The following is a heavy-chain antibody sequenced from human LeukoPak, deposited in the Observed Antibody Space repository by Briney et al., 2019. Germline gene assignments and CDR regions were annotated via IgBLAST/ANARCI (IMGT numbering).Heavy chain of an antibody. CDR3: AADEGFLLSN. D-gene: IGHD2-15*01. J-gene: IGHJ4*02. V-gene: IGHV1-24*01. Sequence: GASVKVSCKVSGYTLTELSMHWVRQALGKGREWMGGFDPEDGEAIYTQKFQGRVTMTEDTSTDTAYMELSSLRSDDTAVYYCAADEGFLLSNWGQGTLVTVSS. CDR2: FDPEDGEA. CDR1: GYTLTELS.